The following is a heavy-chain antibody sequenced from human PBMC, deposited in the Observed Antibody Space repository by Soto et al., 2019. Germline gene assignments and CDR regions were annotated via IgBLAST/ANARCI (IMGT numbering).Heavy chain of an antibody. CDR2: TGSKANSYTT. V-gene: IGHV3-72*01. CDR1: GFTLSDHY. CDR3: ARERYDRGWYLDS. Sequence: EVQLVESGGGLVQPGGSLRLSCAASGFTLSDHYMDWVRQAPGKGLEWVGRTGSKANSYTTEYAASVKGRFTISRDDSKNALYLQMNSLKTEDTAVYYCARERYDRGWYLDSWGQGTLVTVSS. J-gene: IGHJ4*02. D-gene: IGHD6-19*01.